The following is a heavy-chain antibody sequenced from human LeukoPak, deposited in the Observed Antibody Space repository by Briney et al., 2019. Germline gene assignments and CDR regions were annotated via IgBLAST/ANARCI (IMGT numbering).Heavy chain of an antibody. V-gene: IGHV1-69*04. J-gene: IGHJ4*02. D-gene: IGHD3-3*01. CDR2: IIPILGIA. CDR3: ARERFLEWLLFDY. Sequence: SVKVSCKASGGTFSSYAISWVRQAPGQGLEWMGRIIPILGIANYAQKFQGRVTITADKSTSTAYVELSSLRSEDTAVYYCARERFLEWLLFDYWGQGTLVTVSS. CDR1: GGTFSSYA.